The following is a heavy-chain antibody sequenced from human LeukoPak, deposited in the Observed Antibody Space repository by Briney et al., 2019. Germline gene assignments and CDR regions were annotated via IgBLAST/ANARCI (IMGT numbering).Heavy chain of an antibody. CDR3: ARDLLHMDV. V-gene: IGHV3-33*01. Sequence: GGSLRLSRAASGFTFSSYGMHWVRQAPGKGLEWVAVIWYDGSNKYYADSVKGRFTISRDNSKNTLYLQMNSLRAEDTAVYYCARDLLHMDVWGQGTTVTVSS. CDR2: IWYDGSNK. CDR1: GFTFSSYG. D-gene: IGHD2-15*01. J-gene: IGHJ6*02.